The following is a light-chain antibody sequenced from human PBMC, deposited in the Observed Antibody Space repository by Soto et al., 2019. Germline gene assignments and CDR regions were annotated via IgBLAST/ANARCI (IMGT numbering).Light chain of an antibody. CDR3: SSYTPSSTLYV. J-gene: IGLJ1*01. Sequence: QSALTQPASVSGSPGQSITISCTGTSSDVGDYNSVSWYQQHPGKAPKLVIYEVSNRPSGVSNRFSGSKSGNTASLTISGLQAEDEADYFCSSYTPSSTLYVFGTGTKVTVL. CDR2: EVS. V-gene: IGLV2-14*01. CDR1: SSDVGDYNS.